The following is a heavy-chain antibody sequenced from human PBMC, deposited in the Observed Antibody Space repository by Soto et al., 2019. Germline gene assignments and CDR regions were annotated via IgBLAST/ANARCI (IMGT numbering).Heavy chain of an antibody. J-gene: IGHJ6*03. CDR3: ARAGEYQLLLKDYYYYSMDV. CDR1: GGSFSGYY. CDR2: INHRGTT. D-gene: IGHD2-2*01. V-gene: IGHV4-34*01. Sequence: QVQLQQWGAGLLKPSETLSLTCAVYGGSFSGYYWSWIRQPPGKGLEWLGEINHRGTTNYNQSLKSRVTISVDTSKNQFYLKLRSVTAADTAVYYCARAGEYQLLLKDYYYYSMDVWGKGTTVTVSS.